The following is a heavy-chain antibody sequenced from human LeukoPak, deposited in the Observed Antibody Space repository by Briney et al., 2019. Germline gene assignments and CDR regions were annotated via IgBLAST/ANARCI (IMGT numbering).Heavy chain of an antibody. CDR3: TKGGPYSDSLY. CDR1: GFTFSIYG. J-gene: IGHJ4*02. D-gene: IGHD3-22*01. Sequence: GGSLRLSCAASGFTFSIYGMHWVRQAPGKGLEWVAFIRYDGSNKCYADSVKGRFTISRDNSKNTLYLQMNSLRAADTAVYYCTKGGPYSDSLYWGQGTLVTVSS. CDR2: IRYDGSNK. V-gene: IGHV3-30*02.